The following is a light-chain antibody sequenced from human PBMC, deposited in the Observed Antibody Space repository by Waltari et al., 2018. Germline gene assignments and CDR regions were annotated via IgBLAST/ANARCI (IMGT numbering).Light chain of an antibody. CDR2: VNSDGSH. J-gene: IGLJ3*02. V-gene: IGLV4-69*01. CDR3: QTGGHGTWV. CDR1: SGHSSNI. Sequence: QLVLTQSPSASASLGASVTFPRTLSSGHSSNIPPLPQQQPEKGPRYLMKVNSDGSHSKGDEIPDRFSGSGSGTERYLTISSVQSEDEADYYCQTGGHGTWVFGGGTKLTVL.